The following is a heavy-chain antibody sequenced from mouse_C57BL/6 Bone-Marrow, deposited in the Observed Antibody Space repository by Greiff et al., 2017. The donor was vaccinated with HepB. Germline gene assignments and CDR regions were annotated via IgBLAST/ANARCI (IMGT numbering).Heavy chain of an antibody. CDR3: ATLFITKGDY. CDR2: IWRGGST. J-gene: IGHJ4*01. V-gene: IGHV2-5*01. CDR1: GFSLTSYG. Sequence: VKLQESGPGLVQPSQRLSITCTVSGFSLTSYGVHWVRQSPGKGLEWLGVIWRGGSTDYNAAFMSRLSITKDNSKSQVFFKMNSLQADDTAIYYCATLFITKGDYWGQGTSVTVSS. D-gene: IGHD1-1*01.